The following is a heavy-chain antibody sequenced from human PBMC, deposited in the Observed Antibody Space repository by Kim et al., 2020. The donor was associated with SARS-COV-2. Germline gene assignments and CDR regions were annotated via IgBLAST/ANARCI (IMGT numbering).Heavy chain of an antibody. CDR3: ARDPWYHGMDV. CDR2: T. Sequence: TSYHPSLKSRVTISVDTSKNQFSLKLSSVTAADTAVYYCARDPWYHGMDVWGQGTTVTVSS. J-gene: IGHJ6*02. V-gene: IGHV4-39*07.